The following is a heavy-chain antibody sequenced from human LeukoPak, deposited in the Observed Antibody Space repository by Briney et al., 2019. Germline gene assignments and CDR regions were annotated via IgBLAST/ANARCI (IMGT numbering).Heavy chain of an antibody. CDR2: ISSDGSNK. V-gene: IGHV3-30*18. Sequence: PGRFLRLSCAASGFSFSNYGMHWVRQAPGKGLEWVAVISSDGSNKYHADSVKGRFTISRDNSKNTLYLQMNSLRPEDTAVYHCAKKFERGDGTLRRGAVDIWGQGTMVTVSS. CDR3: AKKFERGDGTLRRGAVDI. J-gene: IGHJ3*02. CDR1: GFSFSNYG. D-gene: IGHD2-21*01.